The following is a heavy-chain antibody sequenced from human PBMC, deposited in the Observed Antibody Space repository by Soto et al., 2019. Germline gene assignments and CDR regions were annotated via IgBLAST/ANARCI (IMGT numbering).Heavy chain of an antibody. J-gene: IGHJ6*03. CDR2: ITATGGNT. CDR1: GFTFSSYG. CDR3: AGRYCTAGICYTNYSYYMDV. D-gene: IGHD2-8*02. V-gene: IGHV3-23*01. Sequence: EAQLLESGGGLVQPGGSLRLSCAASGFTFSSYGMNWVRQAPGKGLEWVSSITATGGNTYYADSVKGRFTISRDNSKDTLARQMNSLRAEDPAVYYCAGRYCTAGICYTNYSYYMDVWGKGTTVTVSS.